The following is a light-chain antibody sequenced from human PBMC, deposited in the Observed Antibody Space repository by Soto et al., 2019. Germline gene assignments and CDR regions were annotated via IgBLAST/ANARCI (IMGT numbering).Light chain of an antibody. Sequence: DIQIAQSPSTVSASVGDTVTITCRASQSISTRLAWYQQKAGTAPKVLIYDASRLESGVPSRISGSGSGTEFTLTISRLQPDDFASYYCQHYDSYSWTFGQGTKVDI. CDR3: QHYDSYSWT. V-gene: IGKV1-5*01. CDR2: DAS. J-gene: IGKJ1*01. CDR1: QSISTR.